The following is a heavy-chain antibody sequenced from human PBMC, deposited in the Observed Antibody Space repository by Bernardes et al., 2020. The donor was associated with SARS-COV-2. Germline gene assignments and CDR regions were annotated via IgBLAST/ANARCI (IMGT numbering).Heavy chain of an antibody. V-gene: IGHV1-2*02. CDR3: ARSPALFYGMDV. J-gene: IGHJ6*02. CDR2: IDTNRGGS. Sequence: EKVSCKASGYMFTGYYIHSGRQAPGQRLEWVGWIDTNRGGSKYAQKFQGRVTVTRDTPVSTIYMDLSSLRSDDTAVYYCARSPALFYGMDVWGQGTTVTVSS. CDR1: GYMFTGYY.